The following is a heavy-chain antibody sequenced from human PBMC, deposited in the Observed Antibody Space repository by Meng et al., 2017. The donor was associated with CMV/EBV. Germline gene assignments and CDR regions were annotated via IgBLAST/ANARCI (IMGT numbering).Heavy chain of an antibody. CDR2: ISSSSSYI. CDR1: GFTFSSYS. D-gene: IGHD3-22*01. J-gene: IGHJ4*02. V-gene: IGHV3-21*01. Sequence: GESLKISCEASGFTFSSYSMNWVRQAPGKGLEWVSSISSSSSYIYYADSVKGRFTISRDNAKNSLYLQMNSLRAEDTAVYYCARDDSSYWGQGTLVTVSS. CDR3: ARDDSSY.